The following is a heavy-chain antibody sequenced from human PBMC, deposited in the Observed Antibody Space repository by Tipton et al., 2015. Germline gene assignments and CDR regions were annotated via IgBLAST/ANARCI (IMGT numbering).Heavy chain of an antibody. D-gene: IGHD2-15*01. V-gene: IGHV4-59*01. CDR2: IYHSGRT. CDR3: ARTGYCSGGSCYFDAFDI. Sequence: TLSLTCTVSGGSIRTYYWVWVRQPPGRGLESLGYIYHSGRTNYNPSLRSRLTMSVDSSKNQFSLRLSSATAADTAGYYCARTGYCSGGSCYFDAFDIWGRGTMVTVSS. CDR1: GGSIRTYY. J-gene: IGHJ3*02.